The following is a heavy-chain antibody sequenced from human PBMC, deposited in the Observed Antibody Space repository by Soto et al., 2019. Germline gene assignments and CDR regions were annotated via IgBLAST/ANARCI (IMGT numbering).Heavy chain of an antibody. CDR2: IYHNGSI. CDR1: GGAISSSRYY. D-gene: IGHD3-9*01. CDR3: ASNVLDYFDWLFISGALDV. Sequence: QLRLQESGPGLLKPSETLSLTCIVSGGAISSSRYYWDWIRQAPGKGLEWIGSIYHNGSIHYNPSLESRITMSVETSKNQFSLKLTSVTAADAAVYYGASNVLDYFDWLFISGALDVWGTGITVSVSS. V-gene: IGHV4-39*01. J-gene: IGHJ6*04.